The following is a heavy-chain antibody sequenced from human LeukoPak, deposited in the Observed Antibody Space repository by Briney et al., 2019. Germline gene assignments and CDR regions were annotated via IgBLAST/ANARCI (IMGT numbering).Heavy chain of an antibody. V-gene: IGHV4-59*01. J-gene: IGHJ2*01. CDR2: IYYSGST. D-gene: IGHD3-10*01. Sequence: PSETLSLTCTVSGGSISSYYWSWLRQPPGKGLEWIGYIYYSGSTNYNPSLKSRVTISVDTSKNYFSLKLNSVIAADTAVYYCARDRPGSYWYFDLWGRGTLVTVSS. CDR1: GGSISSYY. CDR3: ARDRPGSYWYFDL.